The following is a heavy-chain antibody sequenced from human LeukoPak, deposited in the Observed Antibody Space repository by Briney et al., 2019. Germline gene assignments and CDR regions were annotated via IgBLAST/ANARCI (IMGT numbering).Heavy chain of an antibody. Sequence: PSETLFLTCTVSGGSISSSGSYWGWIRQPPGKGLEWIGSIYYSGNTYNPSLKSRVTISVDTSKNQFSLNLTSVNAADTAMYYCARVMAARREDLNWFDTWGQGTQVTVSS. V-gene: IGHV4-39*07. CDR1: GGSISSSGSY. CDR2: IYYSGNT. D-gene: IGHD6-6*01. J-gene: IGHJ5*02. CDR3: ARVMAARREDLNWFDT.